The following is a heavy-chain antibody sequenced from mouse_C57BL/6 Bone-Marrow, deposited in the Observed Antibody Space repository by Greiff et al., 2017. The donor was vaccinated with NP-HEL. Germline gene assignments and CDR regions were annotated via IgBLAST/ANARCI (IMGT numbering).Heavy chain of an antibody. CDR2: INYDGSST. V-gene: IGHV5-16*01. CDR1: GFTFSDYY. D-gene: IGHD1-1*01. Sequence: EVMLVESEGGLVQPGSSMKLSCTASGFTFSDYYVAWVRQVPETGLEWVANINYDGSSTSYLDSLKSRFLISRDNAKNILYLQLNSLKSEDTATYYCAREYHYYGSGYFDVWGTGTTVTVSS. CDR3: AREYHYYGSGYFDV. J-gene: IGHJ1*03.